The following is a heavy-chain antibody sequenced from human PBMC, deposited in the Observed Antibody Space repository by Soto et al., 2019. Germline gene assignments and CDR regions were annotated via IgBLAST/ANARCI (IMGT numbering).Heavy chain of an antibody. Sequence: GGSLRLSCAASGFTFSSYAMSWVRQAPGKGLEWVSAISGSGGSTYYADSVKGRFTISRDNSKNTLYLQMNSLRAEDTAVYYCAKEAIAAAGKDYYYGMDVWGQGTTVTVSS. D-gene: IGHD6-13*01. V-gene: IGHV3-23*01. CDR3: AKEAIAAAGKDYYYGMDV. CDR2: ISGSGGST. CDR1: GFTFSSYA. J-gene: IGHJ6*02.